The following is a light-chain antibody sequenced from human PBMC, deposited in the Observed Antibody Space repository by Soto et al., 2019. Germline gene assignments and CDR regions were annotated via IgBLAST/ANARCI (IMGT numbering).Light chain of an antibody. CDR3: QSRDT. V-gene: IGKV3-20*01. CDR1: QSVSSSY. J-gene: IGKJ5*01. Sequence: EIVLTQSPGTLSLSPGERATLSCRASQSVSSSYLAWYQQKPGQAPRLLIYGASSRATGIPDRFSGSGSGTDFTLTISRLEREDFAVYYCQSRDTFGQGTRLEIK. CDR2: GAS.